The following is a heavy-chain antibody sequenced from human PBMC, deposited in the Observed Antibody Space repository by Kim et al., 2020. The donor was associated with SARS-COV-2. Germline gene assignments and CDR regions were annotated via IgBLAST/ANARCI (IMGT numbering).Heavy chain of an antibody. V-gene: IGHV3-53*01. CDR1: GLTVSSNL. Sequence: GGSLRLSCAVSGLTVSSNLMTWVRQAPGKGLEWVSVISSSAVTYYADSVKGRFTISRDNSKNTVYLQMNSLRADDTALYYCARGKPVTGLNCAFDIWGQGTMVTVSS. CDR3: ARGKPVTGLNCAFDI. D-gene: IGHD6-19*01. CDR2: ISSSAVT. J-gene: IGHJ3*02.